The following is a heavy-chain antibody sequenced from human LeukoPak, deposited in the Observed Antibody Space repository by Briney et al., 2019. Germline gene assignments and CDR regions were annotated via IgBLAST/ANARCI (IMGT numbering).Heavy chain of an antibody. J-gene: IGHJ5*02. V-gene: IGHV3-23*01. Sequence: GGSPRLSCAASGFTFTNFDMVWVRQAPGKGLEWVSGISNGGDRAYYADSVKGRFTISRDNSKSALFLQMKSLRVEDTAVYYCARVPYDSSGYYLMGFDPWGQGTLVTVSS. CDR1: GFTFTNFD. D-gene: IGHD3-22*01. CDR2: ISNGGDRA. CDR3: ARVPYDSSGYYLMGFDP.